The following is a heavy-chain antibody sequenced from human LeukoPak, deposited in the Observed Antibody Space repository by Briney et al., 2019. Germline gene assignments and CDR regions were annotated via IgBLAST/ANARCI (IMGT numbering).Heavy chain of an antibody. CDR1: GFTFSSYA. J-gene: IGHJ4*02. CDR2: ISGSGGST. V-gene: IGHV3-23*01. Sequence: GGSLRLSCAASGFTFSSYAMSWVRQAPGKGLEWVSAISGSGGSTYHADSVKGRFTISRDNSKNTLYLQMDSLRAEDTAVYYCAKARPRQGCYFDYWGQGTLVTVSS. CDR3: AKARPRQGCYFDY.